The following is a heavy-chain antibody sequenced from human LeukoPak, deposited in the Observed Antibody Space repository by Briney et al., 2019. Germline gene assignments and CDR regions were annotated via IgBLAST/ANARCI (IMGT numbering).Heavy chain of an antibody. CDR3: ARDRGYCFDY. J-gene: IGHJ4*02. CDR1: EFTFSSYW. Sequence: GGSLRLSCAASEFTFSSYWMSWVRQAPGKGLEWVANIKQDGSEKYYVDSVKGRFTISRDNAKNSLYLQMNSLRAEDTAAYYCARDRGYCFDYWGQGTLVTVSS. V-gene: IGHV3-7*01. CDR2: IKQDGSEK.